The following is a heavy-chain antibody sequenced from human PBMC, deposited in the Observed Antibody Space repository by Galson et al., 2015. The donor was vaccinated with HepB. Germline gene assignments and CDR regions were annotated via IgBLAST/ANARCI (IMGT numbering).Heavy chain of an antibody. Sequence: QSGAEVEKPGESLKISCKGSGYSFTSYWIGWVRQMPGKGLEWMGIIYPGDSDTRYSPSFQGQVTISADKSISTAYLQWSSLKASDTAMYYCARQKYCSSTSCYGGGYYYYGMDVWGQGTTVTVSS. J-gene: IGHJ6*02. CDR2: IYPGDSDT. D-gene: IGHD2-2*01. V-gene: IGHV5-51*01. CDR1: GYSFTSYW. CDR3: ARQKYCSSTSCYGGGYYYYGMDV.